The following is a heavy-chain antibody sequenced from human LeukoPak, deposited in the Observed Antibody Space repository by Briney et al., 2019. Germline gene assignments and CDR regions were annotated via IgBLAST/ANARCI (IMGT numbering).Heavy chain of an antibody. D-gene: IGHD1-26*01. J-gene: IGHJ4*02. CDR2: IWYDGSNK. Sequence: GGSRRLAWAASGFTLSSYGMHWVRQAPGKGLEWVAVIWYDGSNKYYADSVKGRFTISRDNSKNTLYLQMNSLRAEDTAVYYCARDIEGVGATPGVDYWGQGTLVTVSS. V-gene: IGHV3-33*01. CDR3: ARDIEGVGATPGVDY. CDR1: GFTLSSYG.